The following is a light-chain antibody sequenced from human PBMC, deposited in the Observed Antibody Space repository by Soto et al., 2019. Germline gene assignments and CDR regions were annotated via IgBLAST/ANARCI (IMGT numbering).Light chain of an antibody. CDR2: GAS. Sequence: IVLTQSPCTLSSSPGEISTLSCSASQSVSSSYLAWYQQKPGQAPRLLIYGASSRATGIPDRFSGSGSGTDFTLTISRLEPEDFAVYYCQQYGSSPLITFGQGTRLEIK. J-gene: IGKJ5*01. CDR3: QQYGSSPLIT. CDR1: QSVSSSY. V-gene: IGKV3-20*01.